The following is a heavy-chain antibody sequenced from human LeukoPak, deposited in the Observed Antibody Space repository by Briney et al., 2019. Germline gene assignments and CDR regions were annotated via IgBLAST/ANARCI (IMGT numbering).Heavy chain of an antibody. Sequence: GGSLRLSCAASEPTFNNYAMTWVRQAPGKGLEWVSTISGSGDTTYYADSLKGRCTISRDNSKNTLYLQMNSLRAEDTAVYYCARDPTYDSSGYPFDYWGQGTLVTVSS. D-gene: IGHD3-22*01. CDR1: EPTFNNYA. V-gene: IGHV3-23*01. J-gene: IGHJ4*02. CDR3: ARDPTYDSSGYPFDY. CDR2: ISGSGDTT.